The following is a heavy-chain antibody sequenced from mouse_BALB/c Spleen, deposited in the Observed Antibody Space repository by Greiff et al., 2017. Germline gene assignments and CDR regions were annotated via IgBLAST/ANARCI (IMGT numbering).Heavy chain of an antibody. CDR3: ARGLRKPYFDY. D-gene: IGHD3-1*01. Sequence: VQLQQSGPELVKPGASVKISCKASGYAFSSSWMNWVKQRPGQGLEWIGRIYPGDGDTNYNGKFKGKATLTADKSSSTAYMQLSSLTSVDSAVYFCARGLRKPYFDYWGQGTTLTVSS. CDR2: IYPGDGDT. V-gene: IGHV1-82*01. J-gene: IGHJ2*01. CDR1: GYAFSSSW.